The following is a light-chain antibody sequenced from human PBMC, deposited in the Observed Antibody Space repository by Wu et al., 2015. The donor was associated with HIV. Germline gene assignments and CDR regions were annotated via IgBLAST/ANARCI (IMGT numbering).Light chain of an antibody. J-gene: IGKJ1*01. Sequence: SASVGDXVTITCRASQRFVGGWPGNQQKPGKAPKLLIYEASKLQTGVPSRFSGSGSGTEFILTISGLQPDDFATYFCQHYNSSSAMFGQGTKVDIK. V-gene: IGKV1-5*03. CDR2: EAS. CDR1: QRFVGG. CDR3: QHYNSSSAM.